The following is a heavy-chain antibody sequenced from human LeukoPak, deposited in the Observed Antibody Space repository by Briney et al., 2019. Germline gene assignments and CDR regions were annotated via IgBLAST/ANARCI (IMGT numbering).Heavy chain of an antibody. D-gene: IGHD4-17*01. CDR2: ISYDVTNK. V-gene: IGHV3-30*18. CDR3: AKDSVEFGDYVSMYYLDY. J-gene: IGHJ4*02. CDR1: GFSFSSYG. Sequence: PGGSLRLSCAASGFSFSSYGMHWVRQAPGKGLEWVAVISYDVTNKYYADSVKGRFTISRDNSKNTLYLQMNSLRTEDTAVYYCAKDSVEFGDYVSMYYLDYWGQGTLVTVSS.